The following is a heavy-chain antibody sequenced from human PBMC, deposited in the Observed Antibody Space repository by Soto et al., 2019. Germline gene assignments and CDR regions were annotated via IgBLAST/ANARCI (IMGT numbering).Heavy chain of an antibody. D-gene: IGHD6-13*01. Sequence: ASVKVSCKASGYTFTSYGISWVRQAPGQGLEWMGWISAYNGNTNYAQKLQGRVTMTTDTSTSTAYMELRSLRSDDTAVYYCARGTPSSSWYSYFDYWGQGTLVTVSS. CDR1: GYTFTSYG. J-gene: IGHJ4*02. V-gene: IGHV1-18*01. CDR3: ARGTPSSSWYSYFDY. CDR2: ISAYNGNT.